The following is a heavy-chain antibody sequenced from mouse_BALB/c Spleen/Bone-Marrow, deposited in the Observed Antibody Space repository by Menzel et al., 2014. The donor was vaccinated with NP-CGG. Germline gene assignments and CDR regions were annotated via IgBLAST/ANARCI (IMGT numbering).Heavy chain of an antibody. CDR2: ISSGSSTI. D-gene: IGHD1-1*01. CDR1: GFTFSSFG. J-gene: IGHJ2*01. V-gene: IGHV5-17*02. CDR3: ARSRSSSGYFDY. Sequence: EVKLVESGGGLVQPGGSRKLSRAASGFTFSSFGMHWVRQAPEKGLEWVAYISSGSSTIYYADTVMGRFTISRDNPKNTLFLQMTSLRSEDTAMYYCARSRSSSGYFDYWGQGTTLTVSS.